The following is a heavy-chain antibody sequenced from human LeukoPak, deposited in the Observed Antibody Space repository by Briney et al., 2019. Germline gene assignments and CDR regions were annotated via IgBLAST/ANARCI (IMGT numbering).Heavy chain of an antibody. CDR3: AKGGDDPRQNYYYYYMDV. CDR2: IKQDGSEK. CDR1: GITFSGYW. V-gene: IGHV3-7*01. Sequence: GGSLRLSCAASGITFSGYWMSWVRQAPGKGLEWVAHIKQDGSEKSYVDSVKGRFTISRDNAKNSLFLQMNSLRAEDTAVYYCAKGGDDPRQNYYYYYMDVWGKGTTVTVSS. D-gene: IGHD3-10*01. J-gene: IGHJ6*03.